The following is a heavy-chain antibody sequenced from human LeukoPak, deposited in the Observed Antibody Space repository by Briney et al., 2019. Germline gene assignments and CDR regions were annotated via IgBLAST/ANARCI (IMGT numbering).Heavy chain of an antibody. CDR3: ARDDCLGYCSSTSCLGCDY. Sequence: SGGSLRLSCAASGFTFSSYSMNWVRQAPGKGLEWVSSINSSSSYIYYADSVKGRFTISRDNAKNSLYLQMNSLRAEDTAVYYCARDDCLGYCSSTSCLGCDYWGQGTLVTVSS. J-gene: IGHJ4*02. CDR1: GFTFSSYS. D-gene: IGHD2-2*01. CDR2: INSSSSYI. V-gene: IGHV3-21*01.